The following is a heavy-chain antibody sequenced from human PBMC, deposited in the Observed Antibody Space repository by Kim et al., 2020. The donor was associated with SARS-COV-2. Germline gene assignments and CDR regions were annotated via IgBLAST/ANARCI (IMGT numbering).Heavy chain of an antibody. CDR3: ARENVLPEYNEGADYYDSSGYYGYFDY. CDR2: ISSSGSTI. Sequence: GGSLRLSCAASGFTFSSYEMNWVRQAPGKGLEWVSYISSSGSTIYYADSVKGRFTISRDNAKNSLYLQMNSLRAEDTAVYYCARENVLPEYNEGADYYDSSGYYGYFDYWGQGTLVTVSS. D-gene: IGHD3-22*01. CDR1: GFTFSSYE. J-gene: IGHJ4*02. V-gene: IGHV3-48*03.